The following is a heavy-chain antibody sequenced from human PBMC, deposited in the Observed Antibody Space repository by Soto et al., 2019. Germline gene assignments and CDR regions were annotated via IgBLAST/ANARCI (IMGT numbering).Heavy chain of an antibody. J-gene: IGHJ6*02. Sequence: ASVKVSCKASGYTFTGYYMHWVRQAPGQGLEWMGWINPNSGGTNYAQKFQGWVTMTRDTSISTAYMELSRLRSDDTAVYYCARGEGILWFGEILQIRFPVEYYYYGMDVWGQGTTVTVSS. CDR3: ARGEGILWFGEILQIRFPVEYYYYGMDV. CDR2: INPNSGGT. D-gene: IGHD3-10*01. V-gene: IGHV1-2*04. CDR1: GYTFTGYY.